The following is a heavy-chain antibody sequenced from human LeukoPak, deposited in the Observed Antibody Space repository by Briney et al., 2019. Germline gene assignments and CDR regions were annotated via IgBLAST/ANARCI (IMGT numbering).Heavy chain of an antibody. CDR3: ARRSFSYYGMDV. V-gene: IGHV4-59*01. J-gene: IGHJ6*02. CDR1: GGSINNYY. CDR2: MYYTGRT. Sequence: PSETLSLTCTVSGGSINNYYWSWIRQPPGKGLEYIGHMYYTGRTSYNPSLKSRITMSVGTSRNQFSLKLTSVSAADTALYYCARRSFSYYGMDVWGQGTAVTVSS. D-gene: IGHD3-10*01.